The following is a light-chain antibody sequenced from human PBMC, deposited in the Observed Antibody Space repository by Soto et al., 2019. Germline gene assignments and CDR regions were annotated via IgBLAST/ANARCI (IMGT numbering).Light chain of an antibody. V-gene: IGKV3-11*01. Sequence: VVLTQSPATLSLSLWESATLSCRASQSVGSNLAWYQQKRGQAPRLLIYDATERATGIPARFTGSRSGTDFTLSISSLEPDDFALYYCQQRSDRLSFGGGTVVEI. J-gene: IGKJ4*01. CDR3: QQRSDRLS. CDR1: QSVGSN. CDR2: DAT.